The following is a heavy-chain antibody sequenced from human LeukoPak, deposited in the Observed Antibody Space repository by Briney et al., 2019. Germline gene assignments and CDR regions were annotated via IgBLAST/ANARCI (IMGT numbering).Heavy chain of an antibody. D-gene: IGHD1-26*01. Sequence: GGSLRLSRAASGFTFSDYYMSWIRQAPGKGLEWVSYISSSGSTIYYADSVKGRFTLSRDNAKNSLYLQMNSLRAEDTAVYYCARTGGSYPYYFEYWGQGTLVTVSS. CDR2: ISSSGSTI. CDR1: GFTFSDYY. V-gene: IGHV3-11*04. J-gene: IGHJ4*02. CDR3: ARTGGSYPYYFEY.